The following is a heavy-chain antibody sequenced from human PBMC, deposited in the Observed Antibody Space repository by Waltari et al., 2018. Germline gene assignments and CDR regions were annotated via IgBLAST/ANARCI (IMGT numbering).Heavy chain of an antibody. CDR2: INHSGST. CDR3: ARRGYCSGGSCYSTFDP. CDR1: GGSFSGYY. V-gene: IGHV4-34*01. J-gene: IGHJ5*02. D-gene: IGHD2-15*01. Sequence: QVQLQQWGAGLLKPSETLSLTCAVYGGSFSGYYWSWIRQPPGKGLEWIGEINHSGSTNYNPPLKSRVTISVDTSKNQFSLKLSSVTAADTAVYYCARRGYCSGGSCYSTFDPWGQGTLVTVSS.